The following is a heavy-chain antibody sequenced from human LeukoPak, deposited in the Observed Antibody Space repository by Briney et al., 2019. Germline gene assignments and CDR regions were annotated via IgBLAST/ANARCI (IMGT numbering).Heavy chain of an antibody. J-gene: IGHJ4*02. D-gene: IGHD5-12*01. CDR2: IYYSGST. CDR3: ARAPSGGGYHFDY. Sequence: SQTLSLTCTVSGGSISSGGYYWSWIRQHPGKGLEWIGYIYYSGSTYYNPSLKSRVTISVDTSKNQFSLKLSSVTAADTAVYYCARAPSGGGYHFDYWGQGTLVTVSS. V-gene: IGHV4-31*03. CDR1: GGSISSGGYY.